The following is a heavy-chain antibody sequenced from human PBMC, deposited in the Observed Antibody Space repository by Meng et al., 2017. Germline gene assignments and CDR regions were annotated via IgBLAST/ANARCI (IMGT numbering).Heavy chain of an antibody. CDR1: GFSPSTSGVG. D-gene: IGHD6-13*01. CDR2: IYWDDDK. CDR3: AHCLYSSSCDY. J-gene: IGHJ4*02. V-gene: IGHV2-5*02. Sequence: QLTVKESGPQLVKPPQTLTLTCTFSGFSPSTSGVGVGWLCQPPGKALEWLALIYWDDDKRYSPSLKSRLTITKDTSKNQVVLTMTNMDPVDTATYYCAHCLYSSSCDYWGQGTLVTVSS.